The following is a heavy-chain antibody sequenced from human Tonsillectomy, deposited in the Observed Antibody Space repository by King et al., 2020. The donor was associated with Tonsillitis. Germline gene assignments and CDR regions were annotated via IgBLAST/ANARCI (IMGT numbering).Heavy chain of an antibody. J-gene: IGHJ3*02. V-gene: IGHV3-23*04. CDR1: GFTFRSYA. CDR2: ISGGDGST. D-gene: IGHD3-3*01. Sequence: VQLVESGGGLVQPGGSLRLSWAASGFTFRSYAMSWVRQAPGKGLEWGSTISGGDGSTYYADSVKGRFTISRDNSKNTLYLQMNSLRVEDTAVYYCAKGYDFSSGYYAFGIWGQGTMVTVSS. CDR3: AKGYDFSSGYYAFGI.